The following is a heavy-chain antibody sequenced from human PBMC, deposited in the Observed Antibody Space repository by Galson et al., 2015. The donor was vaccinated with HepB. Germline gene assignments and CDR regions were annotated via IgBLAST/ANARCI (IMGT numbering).Heavy chain of an antibody. D-gene: IGHD3-3*01. CDR2: ISSSSSYT. CDR1: GFTFSDYY. CDR3: ARARGDFWSGYYSDYYYYYMDV. V-gene: IGHV3-11*06. Sequence: SLRLSCAASGFTFSDYYMSWIRQAPGKGLEWVSYISSSSSYTNYADSVKGRFTISRDNAKNSLYLQMNSLRAEDTAVYYCARARGDFWSGYYSDYYYYYMDVWGKGTTVTVSS. J-gene: IGHJ6*03.